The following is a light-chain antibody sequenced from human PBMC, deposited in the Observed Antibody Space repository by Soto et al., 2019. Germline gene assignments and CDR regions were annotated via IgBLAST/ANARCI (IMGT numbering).Light chain of an antibody. V-gene: IGKV3-20*01. Sequence: EIVLTQSPGTLSLSPGERATLSCRASQSVSSKYLAWYQQKPGQAPMLVIYGASNRATGLPDRFSGSGSGTEFTLTISRLEPEDFALYYCHHYGSSFGGGTRVEFK. CDR3: HHYGSS. CDR1: QSVSSKY. CDR2: GAS. J-gene: IGKJ4*01.